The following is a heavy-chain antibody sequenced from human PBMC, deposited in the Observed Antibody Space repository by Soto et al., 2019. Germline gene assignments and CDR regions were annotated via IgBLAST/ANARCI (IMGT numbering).Heavy chain of an antibody. CDR1: GYACTTYG. CDR2: ISAHNGNT. CDR3: ARGRYGDY. J-gene: IGHJ4*02. D-gene: IGHD1-1*01. V-gene: IGHV1-18*01. Sequence: QVHLVQSGAEVKKPGASVKVSCKGSGYACTTYGITWVRQAPGQELEWMGWISAHNGNTNYAQKLQGRVTVTRDTSTSTAYMELRSLRSDDTAVYYCARGRYGDYWGQGALVTVSS.